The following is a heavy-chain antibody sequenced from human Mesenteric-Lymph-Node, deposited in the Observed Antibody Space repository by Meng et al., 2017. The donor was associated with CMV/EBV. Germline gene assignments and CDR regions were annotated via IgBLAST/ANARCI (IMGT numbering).Heavy chain of an antibody. CDR1: GSPFTSYD. CDR3: ARGRYSSSWSDNWFDP. D-gene: IGHD6-13*01. V-gene: IGHV1-8*01. Sequence: SGSPFTSYDLNWVRQATGQGLEWMGWMNPNSGNTGYAQKFQGRVTMTRNTSISTAYMELSSLRSEDTAVYYCARGRYSSSWSDNWFDPWGQGTLVTVSS. CDR2: MNPNSGNT. J-gene: IGHJ5*02.